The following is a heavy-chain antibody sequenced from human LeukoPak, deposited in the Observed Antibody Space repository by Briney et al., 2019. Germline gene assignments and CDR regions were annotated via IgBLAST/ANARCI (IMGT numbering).Heavy chain of an antibody. V-gene: IGHV1-46*01. J-gene: IGHJ4*02. Sequence: ASVRVSCKASGYTFTSYYMHWVRQAPGQGLEWMGIINPSVGSTSYAQKFQGRLTMTRDTSTSTVYMELSSLRSEDTAVYYWAGAGRGGGFDYWGQGTLVIVSS. CDR1: GYTFTSYY. D-gene: IGHD1-14*01. CDR3: AGAGRGGGFDY. CDR2: INPSVGST.